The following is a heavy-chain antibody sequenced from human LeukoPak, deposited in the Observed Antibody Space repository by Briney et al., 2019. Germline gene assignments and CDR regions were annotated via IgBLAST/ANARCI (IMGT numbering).Heavy chain of an antibody. CDR3: ARDQTPMVREAWYDAFDI. CDR1: GFTFSSYW. Sequence: GGSLRLSCAASGFTFSSYWMSWVRQPPGKGLEWVANIKQDGSEKYYVDSVKGRFTISRDNAKNSLYLQINSLRAEDTAVYYCARDQTPMVREAWYDAFDIWGQGRKVGVPS. J-gene: IGHJ3*02. CDR2: IKQDGSEK. V-gene: IGHV3-7*01. D-gene: IGHD3-10*01.